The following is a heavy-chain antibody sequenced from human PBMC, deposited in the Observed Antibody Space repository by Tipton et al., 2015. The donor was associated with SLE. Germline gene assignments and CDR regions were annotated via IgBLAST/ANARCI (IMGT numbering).Heavy chain of an antibody. CDR1: GGSISSDDSY. J-gene: IGHJ3*02. D-gene: IGHD4-17*01. CDR3: VRETDYGESYDAFDI. Sequence: TLSLTCTVSGGSISSDDSYWTWIRQPPGKGLEWIGYIYYSGSTFYNPSLKSRITMSVDTSQNQFSLRLTSVTAADTAVYYCVRETDYGESYDAFDIRGQGTMVTVSS. CDR2: IYYSGST. V-gene: IGHV4-30-4*01.